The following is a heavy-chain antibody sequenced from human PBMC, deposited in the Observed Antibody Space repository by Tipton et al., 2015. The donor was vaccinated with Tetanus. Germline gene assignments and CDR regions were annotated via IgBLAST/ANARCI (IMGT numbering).Heavy chain of an antibody. CDR3: ARLGRNSLGAFDV. V-gene: IGHV3-7*03. J-gene: IGHJ3*01. CDR1: GFTFNYYW. Sequence: SLRLSCAASGFTFNYYWMSWVRQAPGKGLEWVANIQNDGGETYHLESVRGRFAISRDNGKNSVYLQMNSLRPEDTAVYYCARLGRNSLGAFDVWGQGTLVSVSS. D-gene: IGHD7-27*01. CDR2: IQNDGGET.